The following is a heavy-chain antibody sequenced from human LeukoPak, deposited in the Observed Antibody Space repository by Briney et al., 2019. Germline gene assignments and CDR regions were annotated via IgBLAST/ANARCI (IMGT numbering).Heavy chain of an antibody. CDR3: AKATGYYDSSGYYYRYFDY. V-gene: IGHV3-30*18. CDR1: GFTFSSYG. Sequence: GRSLRLSCAASGFTFSSYGMHWVRQAPGKGLEWVAVISYDGSNKYCADSVKGRFTISRDNSKNTLYLQMNSLRAEDTAVYYCAKATGYYDSSGYYYRYFDYWGQGTLVTVSS. CDR2: ISYDGSNK. D-gene: IGHD3-22*01. J-gene: IGHJ4*02.